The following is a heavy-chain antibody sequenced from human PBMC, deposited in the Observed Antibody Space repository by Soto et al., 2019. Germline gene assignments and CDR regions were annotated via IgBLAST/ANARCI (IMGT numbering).Heavy chain of an antibody. CDR2: IYYTVTT. Sequence: SETLSLTCVVSGYSINSNNWWGWIRQPPGKGLEWIGDIYYTVTTYYNPSLKSRLTMSVDTAKEQFSLSLSSVTAVDTAVYYCARKQRKPAAIWNCGQGTLVTFSS. J-gene: IGHJ4*02. CDR1: GYSINSNNW. V-gene: IGHV4-28*01. CDR3: ARKQRKPAAIWN. D-gene: IGHD2-2*01.